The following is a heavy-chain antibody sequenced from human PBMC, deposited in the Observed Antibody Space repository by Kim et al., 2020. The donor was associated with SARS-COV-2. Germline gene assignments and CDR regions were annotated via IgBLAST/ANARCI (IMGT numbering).Heavy chain of an antibody. J-gene: IGHJ6*02. Sequence: SVKVSCKASGGIFSSYAISWVRQAPGQGLEWMGGIIPIFGTANYAQKFQGRVTITADESTSTAYMELSSLRSEDTAVYYCARDPPYDSSGYNYYYYGMDVWGQGTTVTVSS. CDR1: GGIFSSYA. V-gene: IGHV1-69*13. D-gene: IGHD3-22*01. CDR2: IIPIFGTA. CDR3: ARDPPYDSSGYNYYYYGMDV.